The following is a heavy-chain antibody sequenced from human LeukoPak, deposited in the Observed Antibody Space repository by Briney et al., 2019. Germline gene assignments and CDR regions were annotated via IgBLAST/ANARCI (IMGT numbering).Heavy chain of an antibody. J-gene: IGHJ4*02. CDR3: AKTRPLDSSSWSHGDY. CDR2: ISGSGDST. CDR1: GFTFSSYA. D-gene: IGHD6-13*01. V-gene: IGHV3-23*01. Sequence: GSLRLSCAASGFTFSSYAMSWVRQAPGKGLEWVSAISGSGDSTYYGASVKGRFTISRDNSKNTLYLQMNSLRAEDTAVYYCAKTRPLDSSSWSHGDYWGQGTLVTVSS.